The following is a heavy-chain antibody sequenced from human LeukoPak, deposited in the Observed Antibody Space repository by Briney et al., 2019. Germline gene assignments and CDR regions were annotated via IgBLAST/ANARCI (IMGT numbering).Heavy chain of an antibody. V-gene: IGHV4-4*02. CDR3: ARRGDGDYLDF. CDR1: GDSISSRNW. D-gene: IGHD3-16*01. J-gene: IGHJ4*02. CDR2: IYHGGST. Sequence: SETLSLTCAVSGDSISSRNWWSWVRQPPGKGLEWIGEIYHGGSTNYNPSLTSRVTISVDKSKNQLSLKLNSVTAADTAVYYCARRGDGDYLDFWGQGTLVTVSS.